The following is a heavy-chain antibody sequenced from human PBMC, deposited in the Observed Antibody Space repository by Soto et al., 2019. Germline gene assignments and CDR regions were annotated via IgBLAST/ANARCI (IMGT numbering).Heavy chain of an antibody. CDR1: GFTFSSYA. D-gene: IGHD3-9*01. J-gene: IGHJ6*02. CDR2: ISGSGGST. Sequence: PGGSLRLSCAASGFTFSSYAMSWVRQAPGKGLERVSAISGSGGSTYYAEYVKGRFTISRDNSKNTLNLQMNSLRAEDTAVYFCAKDRDFDWFPSMDVWGQGTTVTVSS. CDR3: AKDRDFDWFPSMDV. V-gene: IGHV3-23*01.